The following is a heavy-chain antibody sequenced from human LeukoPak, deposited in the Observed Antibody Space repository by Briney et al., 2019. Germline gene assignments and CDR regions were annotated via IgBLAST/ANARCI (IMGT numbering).Heavy chain of an antibody. D-gene: IGHD3-22*01. Sequence: GGSLRLSCAASGFTVSSNYMSRVRQAPGKGLEWVSVIYSGGSTYYADSVKGRFTISRDNSKNTLYLQMNSLRAKDTAVYYCANYYYDSSGYYYPWGQGTLVTVSS. CDR2: IYSGGST. V-gene: IGHV3-53*01. J-gene: IGHJ5*02. CDR1: GFTVSSNY. CDR3: ANYYYDSSGYYYP.